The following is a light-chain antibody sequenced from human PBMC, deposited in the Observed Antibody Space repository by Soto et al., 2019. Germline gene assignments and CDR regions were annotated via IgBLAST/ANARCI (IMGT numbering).Light chain of an antibody. CDR2: CNN. CDR1: SSNIGSSI. Sequence: QSVLTQPPSASGTPGQRITISCSGSSSNIGSSIVNWYQQLPGTAPKLVMFCNNQRPSGVPDRFSGSKSGTSASLAISGLQSEDETDYYCQSCDGSLNGWVFGGGTKLTVL. V-gene: IGLV1-44*01. CDR3: QSCDGSLNGWV. J-gene: IGLJ3*02.